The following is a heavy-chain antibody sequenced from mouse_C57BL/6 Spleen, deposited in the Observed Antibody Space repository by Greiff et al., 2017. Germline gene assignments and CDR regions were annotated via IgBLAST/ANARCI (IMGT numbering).Heavy chain of an antibody. D-gene: IGHD4-1*01. Sequence: VHVKQSVAELVRPGASVKLSCTASGFNIKNTYMHWVKQRPEQGLEWIGRIDPANGNTKYAPTFQGKATITADTSSNTAYPQLSSLTSEDTAIYYCASSNWDDWYFDVGGTGTTVTVSS. V-gene: IGHV14-3*01. CDR3: ASSNWDDWYFDV. CDR1: GFNIKNTY. CDR2: IDPANGNT. J-gene: IGHJ1*03.